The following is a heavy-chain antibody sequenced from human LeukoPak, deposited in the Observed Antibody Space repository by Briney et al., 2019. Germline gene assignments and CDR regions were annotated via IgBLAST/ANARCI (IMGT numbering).Heavy chain of an antibody. D-gene: IGHD6-13*01. Sequence: ASVEVSCKASGYTFSGYYIHWVRRAPGQGLEWMGRINPNTGATIFAQNFQGRVTMTRDMSITTVYIELSALTSDDTAVFYCAREVGYSTSYYGRFDPWGQGTLVTVSS. V-gene: IGHV1-2*06. CDR1: GYTFSGYY. CDR3: AREVGYSTSYYGRFDP. J-gene: IGHJ5*02. CDR2: INPNTGAT.